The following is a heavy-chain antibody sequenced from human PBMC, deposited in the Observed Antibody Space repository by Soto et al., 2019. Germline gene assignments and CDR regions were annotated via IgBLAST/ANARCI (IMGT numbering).Heavy chain of an antibody. Sequence: ASVKVSCKASGYTFTSYGISWVRQAPGQGLEWMGWISAYNGNTNYAQKLQGRVTMTTDTSTSTAYMELRSLRSDDTAVYYCARESLVGATLSPGFDPWGQGTLVTVSS. CDR2: ISAYNGNT. CDR1: GYTFTSYG. V-gene: IGHV1-18*01. J-gene: IGHJ5*02. D-gene: IGHD1-26*01. CDR3: ARESLVGATLSPGFDP.